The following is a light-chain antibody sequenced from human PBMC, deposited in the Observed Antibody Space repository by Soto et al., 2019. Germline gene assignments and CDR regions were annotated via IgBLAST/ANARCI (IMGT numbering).Light chain of an antibody. CDR3: QQRSNWPPLT. CDR1: QSVLYSSNNRNH. V-gene: IGKV4-1*01. J-gene: IGKJ4*01. Sequence: DIVMTQSPDSLAVSLGERATIDCKSSQSVLYSSNNRNHLAWYQQKPGQPPKLLIYWASTRESGVPDRFSGSGSGTDFTLTISSLQAEDVAVYYCQQRSNWPPLTFGGGTKVEIK. CDR2: WAS.